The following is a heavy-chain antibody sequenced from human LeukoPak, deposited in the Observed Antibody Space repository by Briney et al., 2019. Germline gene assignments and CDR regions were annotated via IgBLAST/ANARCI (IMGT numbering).Heavy chain of an antibody. Sequence: SANVSSTPSVGTLSSYAISSVPHTPGQGVEWMGRIIPILGIANYAQKFQGRVTITADTATSTAYMELSSLRSEDTAVYYCARDRYYDFWSGYHYYYGMDVWGQGTTVTVSS. CDR3: ARDRYYDFWSGYHYYYGMDV. D-gene: IGHD3-3*01. V-gene: IGHV1-69*04. CDR1: VGTLSSYA. CDR2: IIPILGIA. J-gene: IGHJ6*02.